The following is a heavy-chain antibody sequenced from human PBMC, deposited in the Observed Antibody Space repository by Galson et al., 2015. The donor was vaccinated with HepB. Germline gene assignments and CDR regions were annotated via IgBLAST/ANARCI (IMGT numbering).Heavy chain of an antibody. D-gene: IGHD3-16*01. CDR1: GFTFSSYG. J-gene: IGHJ3*02. CDR2: ISYDGSNK. CDR3: AKDWGGDAFDI. Sequence: SLRLSCAASGFTFSSYGMHWVRQAPGKGLEWVAVISYDGSNKYYADSVKGRFTISRDNSKNTLYLQMNSLRAEDTAVYYCAKDWGGDAFDIWGQGTMVTVSS. V-gene: IGHV3-30*18.